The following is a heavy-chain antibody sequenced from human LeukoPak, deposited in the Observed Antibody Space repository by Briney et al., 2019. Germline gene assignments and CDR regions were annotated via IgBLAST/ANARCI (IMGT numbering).Heavy chain of an antibody. V-gene: IGHV3-48*01. CDR2: ISSSSSTI. CDR1: GFTFSSYS. CDR3: ARDLPMYYYDSSGRYFDY. D-gene: IGHD3-22*01. J-gene: IGHJ4*02. Sequence: GGSLRLSCAASGFTFSSYSMNWVRQAPGKGLEWVSYISSSSSTIYYADSVKGRFTISRDNAKNSLYLQMNSLRAEDTAVYYCARDLPMYYYDSSGRYFDYWGQGTLVTVSS.